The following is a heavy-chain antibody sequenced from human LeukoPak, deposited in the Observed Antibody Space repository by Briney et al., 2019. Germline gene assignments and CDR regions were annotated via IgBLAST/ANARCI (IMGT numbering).Heavy chain of an antibody. D-gene: IGHD2-15*01. CDR2: IDTTSSTI. J-gene: IGHJ4*02. CDR3: AGFCSGDACYPF. CDR1: GFTFDDYA. Sequence: PGGSLRLSCAASGFTFDDYAMHWVRQAPGKGLEWLSYIDTTSSTIYYAASVKGRFTISRDNAKNSLYLQMNSLRTEDTAVYYCAGFCSGDACYPFWGQGTLVTVSS. V-gene: IGHV3-48*01.